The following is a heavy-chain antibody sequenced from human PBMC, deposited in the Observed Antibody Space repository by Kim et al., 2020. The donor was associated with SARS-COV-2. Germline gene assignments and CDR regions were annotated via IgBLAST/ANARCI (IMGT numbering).Heavy chain of an antibody. Sequence: SETLSLTCTVSGGSISSSSYYWGWIRQPPGKGLEWIGSIYYSGSTYYNPSLKSRVTISVDTSKNQFSLKLSSVTAADTAVYYCARQALRGVIIYWGQGTLVTVSS. CDR1: GGSISSSSYY. J-gene: IGHJ4*02. D-gene: IGHD3-10*01. CDR3: ARQALRGVIIY. CDR2: IYYSGST. V-gene: IGHV4-39*01.